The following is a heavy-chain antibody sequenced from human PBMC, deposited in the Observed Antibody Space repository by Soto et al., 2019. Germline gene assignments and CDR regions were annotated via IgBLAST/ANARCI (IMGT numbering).Heavy chain of an antibody. V-gene: IGHV3-30*18. Sequence: QVQVVESGGDVVQPGRSLRLSCVGSGFTFISYDMHWVRQATGKGLEWVGFISFDGSKKYYADSVEGRFTISRDNSKSTMYLEMNGVRPEDTAVYYCTKVDVWGPGTAVIVSS. CDR3: TKVDV. CDR2: ISFDGSKK. CDR1: GFTFISYD. J-gene: IGHJ6*01.